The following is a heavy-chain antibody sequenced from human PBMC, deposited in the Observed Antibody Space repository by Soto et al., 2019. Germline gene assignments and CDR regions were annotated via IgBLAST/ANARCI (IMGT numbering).Heavy chain of an antibody. V-gene: IGHV4-39*01. CDR3: ARLYYDFWSGLYYYYYGMDV. Sequence: SETLSLTCTVSGGSISSNSYYWGWIRQPPGKGLEWIGSIYYSGSTYYNPSLKSRVTISVDTSKNQFSLKLSSVTAADTAVYYCARLYYDFWSGLYYYYYGMDVWGQGTTVTVSS. CDR2: IYYSGST. D-gene: IGHD3-3*01. J-gene: IGHJ6*02. CDR1: GGSISSNSYY.